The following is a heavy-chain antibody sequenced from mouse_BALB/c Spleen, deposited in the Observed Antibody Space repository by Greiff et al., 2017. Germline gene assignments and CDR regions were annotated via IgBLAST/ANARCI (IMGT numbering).Heavy chain of an antibody. J-gene: IGHJ4*01. CDR1: GFTFSSYG. Sequence: EVQGVESGGGLVQPGGSLKLSCAASGFTFSSYGMSWVRQTPDKRLELVATINSNGGSTYYPDSVKGRFTISRDNAKNTLYLQMSSLKSEDTAMYYCARDQASYYGNYYAMDYWGQGTSVTVSS. V-gene: IGHV5-6-3*01. D-gene: IGHD2-10*01. CDR3: ARDQASYYGNYYAMDY. CDR2: INSNGGST.